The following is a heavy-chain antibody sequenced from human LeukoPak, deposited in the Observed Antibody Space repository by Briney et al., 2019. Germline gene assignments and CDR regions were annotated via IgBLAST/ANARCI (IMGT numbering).Heavy chain of an antibody. D-gene: IGHD5-18*01. CDR1: GGSISSSSCY. CDR2: IYYSGST. CDR3: ASLVNVETAMASDY. Sequence: SETLSLTCTVSGGSISSSSCYWGWIRQPPGKGLEWIGSIYYSGSTYYNPSLKSRVTISVDTSKNQFSLKLSSVTAADTAMYYCASLVNVETAMASDYWGQGTLVTVSS. V-gene: IGHV4-39*07. J-gene: IGHJ4*02.